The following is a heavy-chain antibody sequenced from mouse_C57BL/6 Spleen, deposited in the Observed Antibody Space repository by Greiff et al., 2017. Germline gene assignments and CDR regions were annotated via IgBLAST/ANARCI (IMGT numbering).Heavy chain of an antibody. D-gene: IGHD1-1*02. CDR2: ISYDGSN. CDR1: GYSITSGYY. J-gene: IGHJ4*01. CDR3: AGGDAMDY. V-gene: IGHV3-6*01. Sequence: EVKLQESGPGLVKPSQSLSLTCSVSGYSITSGYYWNWIRQFPGNKLEWMGYISYDGSNNYNPSLKNRISITRDTSKNQFFLKLKSVTTEDTATYYCAGGDAMDYWGQGTSVTVSS.